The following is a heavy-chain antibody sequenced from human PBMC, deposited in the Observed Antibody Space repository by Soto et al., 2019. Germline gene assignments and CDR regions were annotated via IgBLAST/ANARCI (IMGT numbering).Heavy chain of an antibody. CDR1: GFTFTTAW. D-gene: IGHD3-10*01. CDR3: ARYRVTQRDFDY. CDR2: IKPDGSEK. Sequence: PGGSLRLSCAASGFTFTTAWMNWVRQSPGRGLEWVANIKPDGSEKSYVDSVKGRVTMTTDTSTSTAYMELRSLRSDDTAVYYCARYRVTQRDFDYWGQGTLVTVSS. V-gene: IGHV3-7*05. J-gene: IGHJ4*02.